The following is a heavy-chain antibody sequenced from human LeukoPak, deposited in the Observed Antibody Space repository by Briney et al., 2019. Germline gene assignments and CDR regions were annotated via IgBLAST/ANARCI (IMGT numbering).Heavy chain of an antibody. D-gene: IGHD3-16*01. CDR2: ISGSGGST. CDR3: ATLGDGSYYYYMDV. CDR1: GFTFSSYA. Sequence: PGGSLRLSCAASGFTFSSYAMSWVRQAPGKGLEWVSAISGSGGSTYSADSVKGRFTISRDNSKNTLYLQMNSLRAEDTAVYYCATLGDGSYYYYMDVWGKETTVTVSS. J-gene: IGHJ6*03. V-gene: IGHV3-23*01.